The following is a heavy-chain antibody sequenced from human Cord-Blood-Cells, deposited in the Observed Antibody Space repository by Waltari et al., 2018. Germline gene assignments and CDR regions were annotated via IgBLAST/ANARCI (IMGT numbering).Heavy chain of an antibody. D-gene: IGHD3-9*01. CDR1: GFTFSGSA. CDR2: IRSKANSYAT. V-gene: IGHV3-73*02. CDR3: TRSYDILTGYYAFDI. J-gene: IGHJ3*02. Sequence: EVQLVESGGGLVQPGGSLKLSCAASGFTFSGSAMHWVRQASGKGLEWVGSIRSKANSYATAYAASVKGRFTISRDDSKNTAYLQMNSLKTEDTAVYYCTRSYDILTGYYAFDIWGQGTMVTVSS.